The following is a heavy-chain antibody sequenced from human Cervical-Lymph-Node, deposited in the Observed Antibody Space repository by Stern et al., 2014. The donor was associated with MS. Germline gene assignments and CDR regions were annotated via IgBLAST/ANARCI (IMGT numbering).Heavy chain of an antibody. CDR2: IWYDGRNK. D-gene: IGHD6-13*01. CDR3: ARSSSPSPYYYYGMDV. Sequence: MQLVESGGGVVQPGRSLRLSCAASGFTFSSYGMHWVRQAPGKGLEWVAVIWYDGRNKYYAASVKGRFTISRDNSKNTLYLQMNSLRAEDTAVYYCARSSSPSPYYYYGMDVWGQGTTVTVSS. CDR1: GFTFSSYG. J-gene: IGHJ6*02. V-gene: IGHV3-33*01.